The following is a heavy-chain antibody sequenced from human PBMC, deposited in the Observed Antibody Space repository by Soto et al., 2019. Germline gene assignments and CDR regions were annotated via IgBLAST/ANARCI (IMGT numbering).Heavy chain of an antibody. D-gene: IGHD5-18*01. CDR1: GFTFDDYA. CDR3: AKDRGYNYGYYFSLGY. J-gene: IGHJ4*02. Sequence: EVQLVESGGGLVQPGRSLRLSCAASGFTFDDYAMHWVRQAPGKGLEWVSGISWNSGSIGYADSVKGRFTISRDNAKNSLYLQMNSLRAEDTALYYCAKDRGYNYGYYFSLGYWGQGTLVTVSS. V-gene: IGHV3-9*01. CDR2: ISWNSGSI.